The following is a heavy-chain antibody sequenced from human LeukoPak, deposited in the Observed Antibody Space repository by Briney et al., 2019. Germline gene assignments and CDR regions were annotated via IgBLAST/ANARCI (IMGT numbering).Heavy chain of an antibody. CDR1: GFTFSDYY. V-gene: IGHV3-11*06. Sequence: GGSLRLSCAASGFTFSDYYMSRIRQAPGKGLEWVSSISGSNSYIFYADSVKGRFTVSRDNAKDSLYLQMNSLRAEDTAVYYCARALTTLTYEGYWGQGTLVTVSS. J-gene: IGHJ4*02. CDR2: ISGSNSYI. CDR3: ARALTTLTYEGY. D-gene: IGHD1-1*01.